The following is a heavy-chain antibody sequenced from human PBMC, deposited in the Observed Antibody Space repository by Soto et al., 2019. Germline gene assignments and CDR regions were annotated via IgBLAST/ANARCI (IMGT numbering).Heavy chain of an antibody. D-gene: IGHD3-16*02. V-gene: IGHV4-30-2*01. CDR1: NGSISSGGYS. CDR3: AGRYMMRRPPGVYGMDV. J-gene: IGHJ6*02. CDR2: IYHSDNT. Sequence: QLQLQESGSGLVKPSQTLSLTCTVSNGSISSGGYSWTWIRQPPGKDLEWIGYIYHSDNTYYNPSLRSRVTTAVVRSNNQFSLRLSSVTAAHTAVYYCAGRYMMRRPPGVYGMDVWGQGTTVTVSS.